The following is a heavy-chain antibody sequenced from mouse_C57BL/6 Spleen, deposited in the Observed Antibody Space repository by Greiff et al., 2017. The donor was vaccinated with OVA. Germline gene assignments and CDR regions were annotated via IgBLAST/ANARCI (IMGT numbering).Heavy chain of an antibody. J-gene: IGHJ1*03. Sequence: EVKLVESGPGLVKPSQSLSLTCSVTGYSITSGYYWNWIRQFPGNKLEWMGYISYDGSNNYNPSLKNRISITRDTSKHQFFLKLNSVTTEDTATYYCARRYFDVWGTGTTVTVSS. CDR3: ARRYFDV. V-gene: IGHV3-6*01. CDR2: ISYDGSN. CDR1: GYSITSGYY.